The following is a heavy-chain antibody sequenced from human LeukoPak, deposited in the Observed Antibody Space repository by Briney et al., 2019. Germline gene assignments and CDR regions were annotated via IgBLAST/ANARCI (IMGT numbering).Heavy chain of an antibody. CDR1: GFRLSDHW. J-gene: IGHJ4*02. D-gene: IGHD1-1*01. V-gene: IGHV3-7*01. CDR3: ARDGRGGHNDY. Sequence: GGSLRLPCAPSGFRLSDHWMRWVRQAPGKGREWVANKREDESEKKYMDSVKGRFTISRDNAKNSVFLQMNSLRGEDTAVYYCARDGRGGHNDYWGQGTLVTVSS. CDR2: KREDESEK.